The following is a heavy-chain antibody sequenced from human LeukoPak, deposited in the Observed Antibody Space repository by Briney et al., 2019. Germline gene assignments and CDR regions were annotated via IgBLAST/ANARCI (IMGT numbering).Heavy chain of an antibody. Sequence: SETLSLTCAVYDGSFSGYYWSWIRQPPGKGLEWIGEINHSGSTNYNPSLKSRVTISVDTSKNQFSLKLNSVTAADTAVYYCTRGRPCSGGSCYSHRPPNYYFDYWGQGTLVTVSS. V-gene: IGHV4-34*01. CDR3: TRGRPCSGGSCYSHRPPNYYFDY. CDR2: INHSGST. J-gene: IGHJ4*02. CDR1: DGSFSGYY. D-gene: IGHD2-15*01.